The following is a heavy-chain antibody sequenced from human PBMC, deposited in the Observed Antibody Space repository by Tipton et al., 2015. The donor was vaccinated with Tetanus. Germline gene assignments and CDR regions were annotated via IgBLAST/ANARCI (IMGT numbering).Heavy chain of an antibody. CDR1: GYTFTGYY. CDR2: INPNSGGT. D-gene: IGHD3-10*01. V-gene: IGHV1-2*02. CDR3: ARDGSGSDTEYYYYYYGMDV. J-gene: IGHJ6*02. Sequence: QLVQSGAEVKKPGASVKVSCKASGYTFTGYYMHWVRQAPGQGLEWMGWINPNSGGTNYAQKFQGRVTMTRDTSISTAYMELSRLRSDDTAVYYCARDGSGSDTEYYYYYYGMDVWGQGTTVTVSS.